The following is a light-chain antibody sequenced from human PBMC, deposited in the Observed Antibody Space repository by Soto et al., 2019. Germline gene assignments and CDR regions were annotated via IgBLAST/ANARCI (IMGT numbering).Light chain of an antibody. CDR2: GAS. CDR3: QQYNIWPPLT. J-gene: IGKJ4*01. V-gene: IGKV3-15*01. CDR1: QSVSSS. Sequence: EVVMTQSPATLSVSPGERATLSCRASQSVSSSLAWYQQKPGQAPRLLIYGASTRATGIPARFSGSGSGTEFTLTISSLQSEDFAVYYCQQYNIWPPLTFGGGNKVEIK.